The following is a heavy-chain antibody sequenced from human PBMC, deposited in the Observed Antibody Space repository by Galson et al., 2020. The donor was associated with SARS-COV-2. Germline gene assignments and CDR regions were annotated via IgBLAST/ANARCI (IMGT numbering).Heavy chain of an antibody. CDR3: VRVPPSRNARLGEPEGP. CDR1: GFTFSSYW. CDR2: INNDGSST. J-gene: IGHJ5*02. Sequence: GGSLRLSCAASGFTFSSYWMHWVRQAPGKGLVWVSRINNDGSSTSYADSVKGRFTISRDNAKNTLYLQMNRLRAEDTAVYYCVRVPPSRNARLGEPEGPWGQGTLVTVSS. D-gene: IGHD3-16*01. V-gene: IGHV3-74*01.